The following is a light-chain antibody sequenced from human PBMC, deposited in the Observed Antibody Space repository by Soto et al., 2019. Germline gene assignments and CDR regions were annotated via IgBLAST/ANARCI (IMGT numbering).Light chain of an antibody. V-gene: IGKV3-20*01. CDR1: QSVSSSY. CDR3: QQYCSSAYA. J-gene: IGKJ2*01. CDR2: GAS. Sequence: EIVLTQSPGTLSLSPGERATLSCRASQSVSSSYLAWYQQKPGQAPRLLIYGASSRSTGIPDRFSGSGSGTDFTLTTSRLEPEDFAVYYCQQYCSSAYAFGRGTKLEIK.